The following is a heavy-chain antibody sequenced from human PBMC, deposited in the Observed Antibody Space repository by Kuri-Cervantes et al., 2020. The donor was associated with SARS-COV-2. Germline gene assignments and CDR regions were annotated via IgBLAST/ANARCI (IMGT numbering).Heavy chain of an antibody. Sequence: SVTVSCKASVGSFSSYAISWLRQAPGQGIEWMGRIIPIFGIANYAQEFQGRVTITADKYTSTAYMELSSLRSEDTAVYYCARGWYYYDSSGPPWYYYYGMDVWDQGTTGTGSS. CDR1: VGSFSSYA. V-gene: IGHV1-69*04. CDR2: IIPIFGIA. J-gene: IGHJ6*02. D-gene: IGHD3-22*01. CDR3: ARGWYYYDSSGPPWYYYYGMDV.